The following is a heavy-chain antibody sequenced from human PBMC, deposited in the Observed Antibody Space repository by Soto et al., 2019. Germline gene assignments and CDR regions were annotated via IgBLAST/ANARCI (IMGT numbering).Heavy chain of an antibody. D-gene: IGHD3-16*01. J-gene: IGHJ6*02. V-gene: IGHV3-23*01. CDR2: ISGSGGST. Sequence: GGSLRLSCAASGFTFSSYAMSWVRQAPGKGLEWVSAISGSGGSTYYADSVKGRFTISRDNAKSTLYLEMNSLRAEDTAVYYCARGKTNVYALDVWGQGTAVTVSS. CDR1: GFTFSSYA. CDR3: ARGKTNVYALDV.